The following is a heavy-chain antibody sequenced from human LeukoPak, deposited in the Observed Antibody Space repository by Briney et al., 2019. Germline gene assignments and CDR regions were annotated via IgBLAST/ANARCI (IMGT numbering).Heavy chain of an antibody. CDR3: ARHEYWFDP. CDR2: IYYSGST. J-gene: IGHJ5*02. V-gene: IGHV4-39*01. Sequence: SETLSLTCTVSGGSISSSSYYWGWIRQPPGKGLEWIGGIYYSGSTYYNPSLKSRVTISVDTSKNQFSLKLSSVTAADTAVYYCARHEYWFDPWGQGTLVTVSS. CDR1: GGSISSSSYY.